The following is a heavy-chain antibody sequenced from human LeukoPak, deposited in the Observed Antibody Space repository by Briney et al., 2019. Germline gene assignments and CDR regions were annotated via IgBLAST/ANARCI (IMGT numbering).Heavy chain of an antibody. D-gene: IGHD4-17*01. CDR1: GGSFSGYY. CDR3: ARASHDYGDYSHFDY. V-gene: IGHV4-34*01. Sequence: SETLSLTCAVYGGSFSGYYWCWIRQPPGKGLVWIGEINHSGSTNYNPSLKTRVTISVDKSKNQFSLKLSSVTAADTAVYYCARASHDYGDYSHFDYWGQGTLVTVSS. J-gene: IGHJ4*02. CDR2: INHSGST.